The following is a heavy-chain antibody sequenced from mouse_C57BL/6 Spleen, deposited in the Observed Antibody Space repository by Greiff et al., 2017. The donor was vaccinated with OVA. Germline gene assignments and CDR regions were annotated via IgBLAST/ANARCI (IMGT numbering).Heavy chain of an antibody. V-gene: IGHV3-6*01. Sequence: EVKLVESGPGLVKPSQSLSLTCSVTGYSITSGYYWNWIRQFPGNHLEWMGYISYDGSNNYNPSLKNRISITRDTSKNQFFLKLNSVTTEDTATYYCASPHYYGSRHWYFDVWGTGTTVTVSS. CDR3: ASPHYYGSRHWYFDV. J-gene: IGHJ1*03. CDR2: ISYDGSN. D-gene: IGHD1-1*01. CDR1: GYSITSGYY.